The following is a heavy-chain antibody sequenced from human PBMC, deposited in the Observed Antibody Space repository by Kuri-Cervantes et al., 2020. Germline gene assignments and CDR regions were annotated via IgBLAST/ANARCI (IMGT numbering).Heavy chain of an antibody. CDR3: ARDFSTVVTHFDY. CDR2: IKKDGSEK. V-gene: IGHV3-7*01. Sequence: GESLKISCAASGFTFSSHWMSWVRQAPGKGLEWVANIKKDGSEKYYLDSVKGRFTISRDNVKNSLFLQMDSLRVEDTAVYYCARDFSTVVTHFDYWGRGTLVTDSS. CDR1: GFTFSSHW. J-gene: IGHJ4*02. D-gene: IGHD4-23*01.